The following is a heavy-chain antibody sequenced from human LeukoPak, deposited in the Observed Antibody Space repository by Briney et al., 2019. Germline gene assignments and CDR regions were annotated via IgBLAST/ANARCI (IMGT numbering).Heavy chain of an antibody. CDR1: GFIFYTHD. D-gene: IGHD1-26*01. V-gene: IGHV3-30*02. CDR3: AKPSGSGVDY. CDR2: IRSDGFHT. J-gene: IGHJ4*02. Sequence: GGSLTLSCGASGFIFYTHDMHWVRQAPGKGLEWVAFIRSDGFHTYYADSVKGRFTITRDNSKNTLYLQMNSLRFEDMAVYYCAKPSGSGVDYWGRGTRGTVSS.